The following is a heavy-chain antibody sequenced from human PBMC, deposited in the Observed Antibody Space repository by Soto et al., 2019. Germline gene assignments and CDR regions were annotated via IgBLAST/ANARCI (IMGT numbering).Heavy chain of an antibody. CDR1: GLSFSGSA. V-gene: IGHV3-73*02. Sequence: EVQLVESGGGLVQIGGSLKLSCATSGLSFSGSAMHWARQASGKGLEWVGRIRSRPHNYATTYAASVEGRFTISRDDSKHTVYLQMNGLKTEHTAVYYCTTERDYWGRGTLVTVSS. J-gene: IGHJ4*02. CDR3: TTERDY. CDR2: IRSRPHNYAT.